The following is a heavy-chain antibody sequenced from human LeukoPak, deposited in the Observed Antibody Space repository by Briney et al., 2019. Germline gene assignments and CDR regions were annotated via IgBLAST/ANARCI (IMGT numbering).Heavy chain of an antibody. CDR3: AREALLLDTKYSYYYYYMDV. CDR1: SGSISTSNYY. J-gene: IGHJ6*03. D-gene: IGHD2-15*01. V-gene: IGHV4-39*07. CDR2: IFYSGST. Sequence: SETLSLTCTVSSGSISTSNYYWGWVRQPPGKALEWIGNIFYSGSTYYSPSLKSRVTMSLDTSRNQFSLKLNSVTAADTAVYYCAREALLLDTKYSYYYYYMDVWGKGTTVTVSS.